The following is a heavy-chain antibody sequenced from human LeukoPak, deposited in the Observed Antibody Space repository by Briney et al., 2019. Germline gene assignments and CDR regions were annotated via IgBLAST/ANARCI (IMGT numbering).Heavy chain of an antibody. CDR2: IIPMFGTA. J-gene: IGHJ3*02. Sequence: ASVKVSCKASGGTFSSYAISWVRQAPGQGLEWMGGIIPMFGTANYAQKFQGRVTITADESTSTAYMELSSLRSEDTAVYYCARDFSVTRGDAFDIWGQGTMVTVSS. D-gene: IGHD4-17*01. CDR1: GGTFSSYA. V-gene: IGHV1-69*13. CDR3: ARDFSVTRGDAFDI.